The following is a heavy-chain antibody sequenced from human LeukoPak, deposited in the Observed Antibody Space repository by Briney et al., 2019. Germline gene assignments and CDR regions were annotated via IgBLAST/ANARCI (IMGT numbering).Heavy chain of an antibody. Sequence: SETLSLTCTVSGVSISSYYWSWIRQPPGKGLEWIGYIYYSGSTNYNPSLKSRVTISVDTSKNQFSLKLSSVTAADTAVYYCARGYYYDSSGYSPPDYWGQGTLVTVSS. D-gene: IGHD3-22*01. CDR3: ARGYYYDSSGYSPPDY. V-gene: IGHV4-59*08. J-gene: IGHJ4*02. CDR1: GVSISSYY. CDR2: IYYSGST.